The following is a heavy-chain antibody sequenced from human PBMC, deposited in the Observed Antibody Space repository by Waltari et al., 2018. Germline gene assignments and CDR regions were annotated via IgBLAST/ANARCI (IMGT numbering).Heavy chain of an antibody. J-gene: IGHJ4*02. CDR2: IYSSGST. D-gene: IGHD6-25*01. CDR3: ARDPPGVAAAGPGRG. Sequence: EVQLVESGGGLVQPGGSLRLSWAASGITVGNNYMSWVRQAPGNGLELISLIYSSGSTYYADSVKGRFTISRDNSKNTLYLQMNSLRSEDTAVYFCARDPPGVAAAGPGRGWGQGTLVTVSS. V-gene: IGHV3-66*02. CDR1: GITVGNNY.